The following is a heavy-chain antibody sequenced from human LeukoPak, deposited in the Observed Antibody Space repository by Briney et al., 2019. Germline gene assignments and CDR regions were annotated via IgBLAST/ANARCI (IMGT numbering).Heavy chain of an antibody. V-gene: IGHV4-34*01. CDR2: INHSGST. D-gene: IGHD3-10*01. J-gene: IGHJ4*02. CDR3: ATLSGVRGVISAASY. Sequence: SETLSLTCTVSGGSISGYYWSWIRQPPGKGLEWIGEINHSGSTNYNPSLKSRVTISVDTSKNQFSLKLSSVTAADTAVYYCATLSGVRGVISAASYWGQGTLVTVSS. CDR1: GGSISGYY.